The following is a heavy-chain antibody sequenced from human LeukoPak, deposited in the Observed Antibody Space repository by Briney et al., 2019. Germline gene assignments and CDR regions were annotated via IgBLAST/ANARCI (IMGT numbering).Heavy chain of an antibody. CDR2: ISGSGGST. CDR3: AKDLSPTYYYDSSGYYSREYFQH. V-gene: IGHV3-23*01. Sequence: GGSLRLSCAASGFTFSSYAMSWVRQAPGKGLEWVSAISGSGGSTYYADSVKGRFTISRDNSKNTLYLQMNSLRAEDTAVYYCAKDLSPTYYYDSSGYYSREYFQHWGQGTLVTVSS. D-gene: IGHD3-22*01. J-gene: IGHJ1*01. CDR1: GFTFSSYA.